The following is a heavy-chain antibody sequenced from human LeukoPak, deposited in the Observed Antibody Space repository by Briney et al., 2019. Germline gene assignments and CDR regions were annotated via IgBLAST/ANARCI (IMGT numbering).Heavy chain of an antibody. CDR3: ARAPPDYDFWSGYSKYYFDY. Sequence: GGSLRLSCAASGFTFSSYWMSWVRQAPGKGLEWVANIKQDGSEKYYVDSVKGRFTISRDNAKNSLYLQMNSLRAEDTAVYYCARAPPDYDFWSGYSKYYFDYWGQGTLVTVSS. J-gene: IGHJ4*02. CDR2: IKQDGSEK. CDR1: GFTFSSYW. V-gene: IGHV3-7*01. D-gene: IGHD3-3*01.